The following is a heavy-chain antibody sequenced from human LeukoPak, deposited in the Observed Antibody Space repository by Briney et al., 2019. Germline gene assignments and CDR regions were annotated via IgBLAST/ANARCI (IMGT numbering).Heavy chain of an antibody. J-gene: IGHJ3*01. Sequence: ASVKVSCKASGYTFTSYGISWVRQAPGQGLEWMGYISPASGRTRYTQKFQGRVTLTTDTPTSTAHMELRSLRFDDTAVYYCAREMWCSGGDCYLNVFDFWGQGTMVTVSP. V-gene: IGHV1-18*01. D-gene: IGHD2-21*02. CDR1: GYTFTSYG. CDR3: AREMWCSGGDCYLNVFDF. CDR2: ISPASGRT.